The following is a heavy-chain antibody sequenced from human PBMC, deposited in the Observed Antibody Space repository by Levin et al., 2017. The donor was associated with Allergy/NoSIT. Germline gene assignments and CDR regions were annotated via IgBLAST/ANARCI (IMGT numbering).Heavy chain of an antibody. V-gene: IGHV1-2*02. CDR3: AREKGVYEVDY. D-gene: IGHD2-8*01. J-gene: IGHJ4*02. CDR2: INPNSGGT. CDR1: GYTFTGYY. Sequence: GGSLRLSCKASGYTFTGYYMHWVRQAPGQGLEWMGWINPNSGGTNYAQKFQGRVTMIRDTSISTAYMELSRLRSDDTAVYYCAREKGVYEVDYWGQGTLVTVSS.